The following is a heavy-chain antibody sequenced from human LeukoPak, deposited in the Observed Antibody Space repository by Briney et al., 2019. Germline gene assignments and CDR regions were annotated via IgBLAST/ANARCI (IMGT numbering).Heavy chain of an antibody. CDR2: IYPGDSDT. CDR3: ARLRTYGDLPYYFDY. J-gene: IGHJ4*02. Sequence: GGALQISFKGSGYRFTSYWIGWGRPVPGKGLEWMGIIYPGDSDTRYSPSFQGQVTISADKSISTAYLQWSSLKASDTAMYYCARLRTYGDLPYYFDYWGQGTLVTVSS. D-gene: IGHD4-17*01. V-gene: IGHV5-51*01. CDR1: GYRFTSYW.